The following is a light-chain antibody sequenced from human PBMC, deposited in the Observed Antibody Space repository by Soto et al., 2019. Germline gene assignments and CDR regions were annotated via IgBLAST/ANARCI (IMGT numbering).Light chain of an antibody. Sequence: DIQMTQSPSTLSASVGDRVTITCRASQSISSWLAWYQQKPGKAPKLLIYDASSLESGVPSRLSGSGSGAALTLNISSMQHDDFANYYCHHLDSFRITFGQGTRLEIK. CDR3: HHLDSFRIT. V-gene: IGKV1-5*01. CDR2: DAS. J-gene: IGKJ5*01. CDR1: QSISSW.